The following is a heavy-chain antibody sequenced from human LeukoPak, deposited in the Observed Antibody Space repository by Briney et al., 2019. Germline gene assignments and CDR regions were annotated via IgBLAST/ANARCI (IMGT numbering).Heavy chain of an antibody. CDR2: MYHSGST. D-gene: IGHD5-12*01. CDR3: ARGASYGGYYYYYYYYMDV. CDR1: GYSISSAYY. V-gene: IGHV4-38-2*02. Sequence: SETLSLTCSVSGYSISSAYYWGWIRQPPGKGLEWIGTMYHSGSTNYNPSLKSRVTISVDTSKNQFSLKLSSVTAADTAVYYCARGASYGGYYYYYYYYMDVWGKGTTVTISS. J-gene: IGHJ6*03.